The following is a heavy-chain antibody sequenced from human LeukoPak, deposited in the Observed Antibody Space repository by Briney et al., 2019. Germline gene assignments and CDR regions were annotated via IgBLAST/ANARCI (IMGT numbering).Heavy chain of an antibody. D-gene: IGHD6-13*01. CDR1: GGSISSSTSYY. V-gene: IGHV4-39*02. Sequence: SETLSLTCSVSGGSISSSTSYYWGWIRQPPGKGRERIGIIYYSGTTYYNPSLKSRITISVDTSKNQFSLKLSSVTAADTAVYYCARDRYSSSWFRYWGQGTLVTVSS. J-gene: IGHJ4*02. CDR2: IYYSGTT. CDR3: ARDRYSSSWFRY.